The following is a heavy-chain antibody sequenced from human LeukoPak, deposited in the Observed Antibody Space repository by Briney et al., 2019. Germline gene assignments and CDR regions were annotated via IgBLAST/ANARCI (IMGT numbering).Heavy chain of an antibody. D-gene: IGHD3-16*01. V-gene: IGHV3-23*01. J-gene: IGHJ6*02. CDR2: IGGSGGST. CDR3: AKVSGITFGGVPVGYGMDV. Sequence: GGSLRLSCAASGFTFSSYAMSWVRRAPGKGLEWVSAIGGSGGSTYYADSVKGRFTISRDNSKNTLYLQMNSLRAEDTAVYYCAKVSGITFGGVPVGYGMDVWGQGTTVTVSS. CDR1: GFTFSSYA.